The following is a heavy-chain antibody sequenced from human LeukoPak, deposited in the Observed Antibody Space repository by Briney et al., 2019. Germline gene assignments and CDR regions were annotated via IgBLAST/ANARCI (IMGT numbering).Heavy chain of an antibody. CDR2: ISLSGLT. J-gene: IGHJ4*02. CDR1: GGSITSTNW. V-gene: IGHV4-4*02. D-gene: IGHD2-8*01. Sequence: PSETLSLTCGVSGGSITSTNWWSWVRPPPGQGLEWIGEISLSGLTNYNPSLKSRVTMALDKSKNHLSLNLTSVTAADTAVYYCSRENGAFSPFGYWGQGTLVTVPS. CDR3: SRENGAFSPFGY.